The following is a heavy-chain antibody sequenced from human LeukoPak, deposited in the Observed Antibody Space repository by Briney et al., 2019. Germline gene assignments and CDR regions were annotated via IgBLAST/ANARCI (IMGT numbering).Heavy chain of an antibody. CDR1: GYSFSGFW. Sequence: GESLKISCYGSGYSFSGFWIAWVRQMPGKGLEWMGSIYPGDSATRYGPSFQGQVTISADKSISTAYLQWSSLKASDTAMYYCARLMAAAGEIIDYWGQGTLVTVSS. D-gene: IGHD6-13*01. J-gene: IGHJ4*02. CDR2: IYPGDSAT. CDR3: ARLMAAAGEIIDY. V-gene: IGHV5-51*01.